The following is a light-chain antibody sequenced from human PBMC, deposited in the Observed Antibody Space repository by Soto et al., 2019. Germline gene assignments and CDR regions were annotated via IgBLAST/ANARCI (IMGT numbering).Light chain of an antibody. CDR1: QTINSW. CDR3: QQYDTYPWT. Sequence: DIQMTQSPSTLSASVGDRVTITCRASQTINSWLAWYQQKPGKAPKLLIHKASTLESGVPSRFSGSESGTDFTLTVSSLQPDDFAIYYCQQYDTYPWTFGQGTKVEIK. J-gene: IGKJ1*01. CDR2: KAS. V-gene: IGKV1-5*03.